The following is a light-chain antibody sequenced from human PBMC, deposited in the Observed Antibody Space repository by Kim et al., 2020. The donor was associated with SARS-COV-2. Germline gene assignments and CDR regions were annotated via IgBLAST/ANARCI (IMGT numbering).Light chain of an antibody. CDR3: QAWDSSTVV. V-gene: IGLV3-1*01. CDR1: KLGDKY. Sequence: VSPGQTASITCSGDKLGDKYACWYQQKPGQSPVLVIYQDSKRPSGIPERFSGSNSGNTATLTISGTQAMDEADYYCQAWDSSTVVFGGGTQLTVL. CDR2: QDS. J-gene: IGLJ2*01.